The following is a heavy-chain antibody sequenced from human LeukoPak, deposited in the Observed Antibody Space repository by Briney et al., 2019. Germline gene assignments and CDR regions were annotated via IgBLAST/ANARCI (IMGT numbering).Heavy chain of an antibody. V-gene: IGHV4-4*07. J-gene: IGHJ4*02. Sequence: SETLSLTCSVSGGSITSYNWSWIRQPAGKGLEWIGRIYATGSTNYNPSLKSRVTISVDKSKNQFSLKLSSVTAADTAVYYCATGGSYLVYWGQGTLVTVSS. CDR1: GGSITSYN. CDR2: IYATGST. CDR3: ATGGSYLVY. D-gene: IGHD3-10*01.